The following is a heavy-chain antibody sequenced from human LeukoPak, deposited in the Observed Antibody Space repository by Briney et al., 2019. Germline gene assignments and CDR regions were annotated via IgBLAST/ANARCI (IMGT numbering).Heavy chain of an antibody. CDR3: VKEPRGYSFSFDI. V-gene: IGHV3-23*01. J-gene: IGHJ3*02. D-gene: IGHD5-18*01. CDR1: GFIFSTCA. CDR2: ISGSGSKT. Sequence: GGSLRLSCAASGFIFSTCAINWVRQAPGKGLEWVSAISGSGSKTFYSDSVKGRFTISRDNPKNTLYLQTNSLRPEDTAVYYCVKEPRGYSFSFDIWGQGTMVTVSS.